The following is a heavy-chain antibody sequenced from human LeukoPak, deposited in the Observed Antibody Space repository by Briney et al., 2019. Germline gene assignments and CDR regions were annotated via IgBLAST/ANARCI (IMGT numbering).Heavy chain of an antibody. CDR1: GYPISSSHY. V-gene: IGHV4-38-2*02. D-gene: IGHD2-21*02. CDR3: VRDVTNVTVRSAFDV. J-gene: IGHJ3*01. Sequence: SETLSLTCIVSGYPISSSHYWGWIRQPPGKGLEWIGGIYHNGNTYYNPPLKSRLTLSLDTSKNHFSLKLTSVTAADTAVYYCVRDVTNVTVRSAFDVWGQGTTVTVSS. CDR2: IYHNGNT.